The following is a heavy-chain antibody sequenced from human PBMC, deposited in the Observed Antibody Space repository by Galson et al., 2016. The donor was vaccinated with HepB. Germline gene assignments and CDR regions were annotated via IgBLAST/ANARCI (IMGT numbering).Heavy chain of an antibody. D-gene: IGHD3-3*01. Sequence: SVRVSCEASGFPYISYGINWVRQAPGQGLEWMGCMSASNGNTDYAQKVRGRVTITTDTSTNTAYMELRKLRSDDTAMYYCARSSFGVSNPWGQGTLVTVSS. J-gene: IGHJ5*02. CDR1: GFPYISYG. V-gene: IGHV1-18*01. CDR3: ARSSFGVSNP. CDR2: MSASNGNT.